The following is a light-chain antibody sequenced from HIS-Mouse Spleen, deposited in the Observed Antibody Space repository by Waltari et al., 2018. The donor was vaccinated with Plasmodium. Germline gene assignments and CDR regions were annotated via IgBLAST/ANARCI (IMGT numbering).Light chain of an antibody. CDR3: SSYAGSNNLV. Sequence: QSALTQPPSASGSPGQSVTISCTGTSSDVGRYNYVSWYQQHPGKATKLMIYEVSKRPSGVPDRFSGSKSGNTASLTVSGLQAEDEADYYCSSYAGSNNLVFGGGTKLTVL. CDR1: SSDVGRYNY. V-gene: IGLV2-8*01. CDR2: EVS. J-gene: IGLJ2*01.